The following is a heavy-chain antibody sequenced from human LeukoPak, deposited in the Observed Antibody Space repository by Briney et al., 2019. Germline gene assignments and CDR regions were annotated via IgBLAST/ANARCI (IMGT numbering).Heavy chain of an antibody. J-gene: IGHJ5*02. CDR1: GYTFTSYG. D-gene: IGHD3-10*01. CDR3: ATGIITMVRGVIPWFDP. V-gene: IGHV1-24*01. CDR2: FDPEDGET. Sequence: ASVKVSCKASGYTFTSYGISWVRQAPGKGLEWMGGFDPEDGETIYAQKFQGRVTMTEDTSTDTAYMELSSLRSEDTAVYYCATGIITMVRGVIPWFDPWGQGTLVTVSS.